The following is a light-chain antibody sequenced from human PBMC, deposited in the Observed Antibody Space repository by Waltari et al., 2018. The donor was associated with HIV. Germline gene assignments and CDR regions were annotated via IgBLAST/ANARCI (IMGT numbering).Light chain of an antibody. J-gene: IGKJ1*01. CDR3: QNYNSALGT. Sequence: DIQMTQSPSSLSASVGDRVTITCRASKGTSHYLAWYQQKPGKVPKLLIYSASTLHSGVPSRFSGSESEKDFTHTISSLQPEDVATYYCQNYNSALGTFSQETKVEIK. CDR2: SAS. V-gene: IGKV1-27*01. CDR1: KGTSHY.